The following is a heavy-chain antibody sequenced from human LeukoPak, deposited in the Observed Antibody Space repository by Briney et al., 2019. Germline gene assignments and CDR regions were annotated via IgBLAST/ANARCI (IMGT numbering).Heavy chain of an antibody. CDR3: AREPLQYCSGGSSYSRGWFDP. V-gene: IGHV3-48*03. D-gene: IGHD2-15*01. J-gene: IGHJ5*02. Sequence: GGSLRLSCAASGFTFSSYEMNWVRQAPGKGLEWVSYISSSGSTIYYADSVKGRFTISRDNAKNSLYLQMNSLRAEDTAVYYCAREPLQYCSGGSSYSRGWFDPWGQGTLVTVSS. CDR2: ISSSGSTI. CDR1: GFTFSSYE.